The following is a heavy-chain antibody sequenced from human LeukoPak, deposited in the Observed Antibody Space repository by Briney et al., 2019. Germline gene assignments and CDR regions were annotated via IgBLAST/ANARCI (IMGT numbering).Heavy chain of an antibody. D-gene: IGHD1-26*01. V-gene: IGHV1-2*02. CDR1: GYTFNGYY. J-gene: IGHJ4*01. CDR2: SNSKSGAK. CDR3: ARGPGGATTGLDH. Sequence: ASVKVSCKASGYTFNGYYMHWVRQAPGQGLESMGWSNSKSGAKNYALNFQGRLTMSRDISTNTAYMELNTLTSEDTAVYYCARGPGGATTGLDHWGHGTMVTV.